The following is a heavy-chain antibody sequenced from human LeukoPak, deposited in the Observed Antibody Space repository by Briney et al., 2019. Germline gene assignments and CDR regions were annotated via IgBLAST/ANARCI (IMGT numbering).Heavy chain of an antibody. D-gene: IGHD5-18*01. J-gene: IGHJ4*02. Sequence: PGGALRLSCAASGFTFSSYSINWGRQAPGKGLEWVASISSSGNYIYYADLVKGRVTISRDNTKNSLHLQMNSMRAEDTAVYYCARGYLRGYSYGYDDYWGQGTVVTVSS. V-gene: IGHV3-21*01. CDR3: ARGYLRGYSYGYDDY. CDR2: ISSSGNYI. CDR1: GFTFSSYS.